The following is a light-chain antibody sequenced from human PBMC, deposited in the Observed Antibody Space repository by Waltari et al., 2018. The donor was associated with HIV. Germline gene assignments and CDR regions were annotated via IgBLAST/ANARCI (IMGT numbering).Light chain of an antibody. V-gene: IGLV2-14*03. Sequence: QSALTQPASVSGSPGQSITISCTGTSSDVGDYNYVSWYQQHPGKAPKLMIYDVTNRPSGFSNRFSGSTSGNTASLTISALPAEDEADYYCSSYATNSTVLFGGGTKVTVL. CDR3: SSYATNSTVL. CDR1: SSDVGDYNY. J-gene: IGLJ2*01. CDR2: DVT.